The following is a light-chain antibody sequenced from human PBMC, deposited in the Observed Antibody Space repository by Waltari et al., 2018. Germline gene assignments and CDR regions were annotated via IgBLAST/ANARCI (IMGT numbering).Light chain of an antibody. V-gene: IGKV3-20*01. CDR1: QTINHCC. Sequence: IVLTQSPDTLSLSPGQRATLSGRASQTINHCCLVWYQQKPGQAPRLIIHGASSRATGFPDRFSGSGSGTDFTLTINSLKPEDSAVYYCQQYDGSVLTFGGGTKVEI. CDR2: GAS. J-gene: IGKJ4*01. CDR3: QQYDGSVLT.